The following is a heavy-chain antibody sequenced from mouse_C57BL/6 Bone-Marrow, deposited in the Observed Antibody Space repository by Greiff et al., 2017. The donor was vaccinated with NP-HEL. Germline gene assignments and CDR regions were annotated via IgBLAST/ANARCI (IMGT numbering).Heavy chain of an antibody. CDR2: INPSTGGT. D-gene: IGHD2-2*01. Sequence: VQLQQSGPELVKPGASVKISCKASGYSFTGYYMNWVKQSPEKSLEWIGEINPSTGGTTYNQKFKAKATLTVDKSSSTAYMQLKSLTSEDSAVDYCAVSTMVRAWFAYWGQGTLVTVSA. J-gene: IGHJ3*01. CDR3: AVSTMVRAWFAY. CDR1: GYSFTGYY. V-gene: IGHV1-42*01.